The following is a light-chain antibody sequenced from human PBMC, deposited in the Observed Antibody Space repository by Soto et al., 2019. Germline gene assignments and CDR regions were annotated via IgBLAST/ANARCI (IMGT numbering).Light chain of an antibody. CDR3: QHYNNWPRWT. V-gene: IGKV3-15*01. CDR2: RAS. Sequence: EIVMTQSPATLSVSPGERATLSCRASQSVSSDLAWYQQKPGQAPRLLIFRASTRATGIPARFSGSGSGTEFTLTISSLQSEDFAVYYCQHYNNWPRWTFGQGTKVEIK. J-gene: IGKJ1*01. CDR1: QSVSSD.